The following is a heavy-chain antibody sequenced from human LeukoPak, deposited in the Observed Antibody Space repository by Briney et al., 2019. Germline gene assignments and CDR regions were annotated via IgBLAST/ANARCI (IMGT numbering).Heavy chain of an antibody. CDR1: GYTFTSYD. V-gene: IGHV1-69*13. CDR2: IIPIFGTA. D-gene: IGHD3-10*01. J-gene: IGHJ4*02. Sequence: ASVKVSCKASGYTFTSYDINWVRQAPGQGLEWMGGIIPIFGTANYAQKFQGRVTITADESTSTAYMELSSLRSEDTAVYYCARHYGSGSYGYYFDYWGQGTLVTVSS. CDR3: ARHYGSGSYGYYFDY.